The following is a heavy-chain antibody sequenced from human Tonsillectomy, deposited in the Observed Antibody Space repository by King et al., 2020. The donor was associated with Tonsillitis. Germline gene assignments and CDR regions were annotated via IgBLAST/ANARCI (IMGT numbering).Heavy chain of an antibody. CDR3: AKGAAYCSGGSCYSMYYFDY. CDR2: ISYDGSNK. Sequence: VQLVESGGGVVQPGRSLRLSCAASGFTFSSYGMHWVRQAPGKGLEWVAVISYDGSNKYYADSVKGRFTISRDNSKNTLYLQMNSLRAEDPAVYYCAKGAAYCSGGSCYSMYYFDYWGQGTLVTVSS. CDR1: GFTFSSYG. D-gene: IGHD2-15*01. J-gene: IGHJ4*02. V-gene: IGHV3-30*18.